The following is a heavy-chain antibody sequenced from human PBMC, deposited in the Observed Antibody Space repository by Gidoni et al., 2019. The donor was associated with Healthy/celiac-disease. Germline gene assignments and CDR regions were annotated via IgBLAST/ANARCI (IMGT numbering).Heavy chain of an antibody. CDR2: INHSGST. D-gene: IGHD6-19*01. CDR3: ARRRISGWYRYYWFDP. Sequence: QVQLQQWGAGLLKPSETLSLTCAVYGGSFSGYYWSWIRQPPGKGLEWIGEINHSGSTNYNPSLKSRVTISVDTSKNQFSLKLSSVTAADTAVYYCARRRISGWYRYYWFDPWGQGTLVTVSS. J-gene: IGHJ5*02. CDR1: GGSFSGYY. V-gene: IGHV4-34*01.